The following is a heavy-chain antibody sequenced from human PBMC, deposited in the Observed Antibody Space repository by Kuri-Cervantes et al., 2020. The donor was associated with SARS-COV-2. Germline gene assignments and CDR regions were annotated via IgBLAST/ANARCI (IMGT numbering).Heavy chain of an antibody. CDR2: ISSSSSTI. D-gene: IGHD3-3*01. V-gene: IGHV3-48*01. CDR3: AREVGSYYDFWSGYYQYYYYYMDV. Sequence: GESLKISCAASGFTFSSYSMNWVRQAPGKGLEWVSYISSSSSTIYYADSVKGRFTISRDNAKNSLYLQMNSLRAEDTAVYYCAREVGSYYDFWSGYYQYYYYYMDVWGKGTTVTVSS. J-gene: IGHJ6*03. CDR1: GFTFSSYS.